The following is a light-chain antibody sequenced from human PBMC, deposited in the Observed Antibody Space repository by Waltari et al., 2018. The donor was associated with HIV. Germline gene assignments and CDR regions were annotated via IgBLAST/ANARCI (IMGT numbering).Light chain of an antibody. CDR1: SSDVGGYKY. V-gene: IGLV2-14*01. Sequence: QSALTQPASVSGSPGQSITISCTGTSSDVGGYKYVSWYQQHPGKAPKLRIYEVNNRPSGISARFSGSKSANTASLTISGLQADDEADYYCISFTTTNSPHVLFGGGTKLTV. J-gene: IGLJ2*01. CDR3: ISFTTTNSPHVL. CDR2: EVN.